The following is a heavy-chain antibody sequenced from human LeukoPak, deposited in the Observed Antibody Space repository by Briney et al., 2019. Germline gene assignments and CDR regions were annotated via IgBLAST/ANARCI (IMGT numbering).Heavy chain of an antibody. D-gene: IGHD1-26*01. CDR2: IYTSGST. Sequence: SETLSLTCTVSGGPISSYYWSWIRQPPGKGLEWIGSIYTSGSTNYKPSLKSRVTISVDTSKNQFSLKLTSVTAADTAVYYCARLLPPSGSYSYYYYYMDVWGKGTTVTVSS. J-gene: IGHJ6*03. CDR1: GGPISSYY. CDR3: ARLLPPSGSYSYYYYYMDV. V-gene: IGHV4-4*09.